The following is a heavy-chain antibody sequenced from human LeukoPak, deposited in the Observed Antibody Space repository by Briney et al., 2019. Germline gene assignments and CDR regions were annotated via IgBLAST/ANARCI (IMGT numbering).Heavy chain of an antibody. CDR1: GGSISSYY. D-gene: IGHD3/OR15-3a*01. V-gene: IGHV4-4*07. J-gene: IGHJ6*03. CDR2: IYSSGRT. CDR3: ARDGWTRSGYYYYYMDV. Sequence: PSETLSLTCTVSGGSISSYYWSWIRQPAGKGLEWIGRIYSSGRTNYNSSLESRATISVDKSKNQLSLKLSSVTAADTAVYYCARDGWTRSGYYYYYMDVWGKGTTVTVSS.